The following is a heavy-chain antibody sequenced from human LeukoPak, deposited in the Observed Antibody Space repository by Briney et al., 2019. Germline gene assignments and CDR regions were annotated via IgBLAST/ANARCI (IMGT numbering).Heavy chain of an antibody. CDR1: GFTFSSYA. Sequence: GGSLRLSCAASGFTFSSYAMSWVRQAPGKGLEWVSAISGSGGSTYYADSVKGRFTISRDNSKNTLYLQMNSLRAEDTAVYYCARSTNSGSYLYYFDYWGQGTLVTVSS. CDR3: ARSTNSGSYLYYFDY. CDR2: ISGSGGST. D-gene: IGHD1-26*01. J-gene: IGHJ4*02. V-gene: IGHV3-23*01.